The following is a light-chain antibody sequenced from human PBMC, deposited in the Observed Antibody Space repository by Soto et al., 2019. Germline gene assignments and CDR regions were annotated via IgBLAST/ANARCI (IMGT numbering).Light chain of an antibody. CDR3: QHLNSYPLT. CDR2: DAS. V-gene: IGKV1-33*01. Sequence: DIQMTQCPSSLSASVGDRVTINFQASQNINNYLNWYQQKPGRAPKLLIYDASNLEAGVPSRFSGSGSGTDFTLTISSLQPEDFATYYCQHLNSYPLTFGGGTKVDIK. CDR1: QNINNY. J-gene: IGKJ4*01.